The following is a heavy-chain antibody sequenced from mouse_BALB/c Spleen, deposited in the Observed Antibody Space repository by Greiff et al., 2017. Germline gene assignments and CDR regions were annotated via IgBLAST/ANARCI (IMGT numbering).Heavy chain of an antibody. CDR2: ISSGGGST. V-gene: IGHV5-12-1*01. D-gene: IGHD4-1*01. Sequence: EVKLMESGGGLVKPGGSLKLSCAASGFAFSSYDMSWVRQTPEKRLEWVAYISSGGGSTYYPDTVKGRFTISRDNAKNTLYLQMSSLKSEDTAMYYCARQGGTTWFAYWGQGTLVTVSA. CDR1: GFAFSSYD. CDR3: ARQGGTTWFAY. J-gene: IGHJ3*01.